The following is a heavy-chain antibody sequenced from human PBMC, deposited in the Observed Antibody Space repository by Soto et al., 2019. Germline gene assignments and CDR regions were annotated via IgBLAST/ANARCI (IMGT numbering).Heavy chain of an antibody. J-gene: IGHJ4*02. V-gene: IGHV3-30*18. Sequence: QVQLVESGGGVVQPGRSLRLSCAASGFTFSSYGMHWVRQAPGKGLEWVAVISYDGSNKYYADSVKGRFTISRDNSKNTLDLQMNSLRAEDTAVYYCAKDIVGDYYGSGSCDYWCQGTLDTVSS. D-gene: IGHD3-10*01. CDR1: GFTFSSYG. CDR2: ISYDGSNK. CDR3: AKDIVGDYYGSGSCDY.